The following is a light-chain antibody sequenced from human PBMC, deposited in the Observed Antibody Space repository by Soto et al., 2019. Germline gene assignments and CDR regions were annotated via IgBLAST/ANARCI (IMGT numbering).Light chain of an antibody. V-gene: IGLV2-23*03. CDR3: CSYAGNSAFV. Sequence: QSALTQPASVSGSPGQSITISCTGTSSDVVNDLLVSWYQQQPGKAPKLMIYEGTKRPAGVSDRFSGSKSGNTASLTISGLQAEDEADYYCCSYAGNSAFVFGGGTKVTVL. CDR1: SSDVVNDLL. CDR2: EGT. J-gene: IGLJ2*01.